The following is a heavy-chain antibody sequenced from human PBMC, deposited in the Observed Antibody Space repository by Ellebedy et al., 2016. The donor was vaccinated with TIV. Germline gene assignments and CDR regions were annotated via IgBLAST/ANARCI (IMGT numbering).Heavy chain of an antibody. Sequence: ASVKVSCKASGGTFSSYAISWVRQAPGQGLEWMGRIIPILGIANYAQKFQGRVTITADKSTSTAYMELSSLRSEDTAVYYCASAPATIFGGANDGMDVWGQGTTVTVSS. D-gene: IGHD3-3*01. J-gene: IGHJ6*02. CDR1: GGTFSSYA. V-gene: IGHV1-69*04. CDR2: IIPILGIA. CDR3: ASAPATIFGGANDGMDV.